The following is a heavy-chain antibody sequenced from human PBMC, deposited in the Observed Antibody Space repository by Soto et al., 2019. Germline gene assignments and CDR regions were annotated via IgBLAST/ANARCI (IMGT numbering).Heavy chain of an antibody. CDR2: ISSSSSYI. Sequence: PGGSLRLSCAASGLTFSSYSMNWVRQAPGKGLEWVSSISSSSSYIYYADSVKGRFTISRDNAKNSLYLQMNSLRAEDTAVYYCARGIVGATRYFQHWGQGTLVTVSS. V-gene: IGHV3-21*01. J-gene: IGHJ1*01. D-gene: IGHD1-26*01. CDR3: ARGIVGATRYFQH. CDR1: GLTFSSYS.